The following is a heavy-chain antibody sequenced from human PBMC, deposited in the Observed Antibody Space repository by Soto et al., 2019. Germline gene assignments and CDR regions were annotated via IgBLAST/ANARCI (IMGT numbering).Heavy chain of an antibody. J-gene: IGHJ5*02. CDR1: GFTFSSYA. Sequence: PGGSLRLSCAASGFTFSSYAMSWVRQAPGKGLEWVSAISGSGGSTYYADSVKGRFTISRDNSKNTLYLQMNSLRAEDTAVYYCATIAFYDYIWGWFDPWGQGTLVTVSS. V-gene: IGHV3-23*01. CDR3: ATIAFYDYIWGWFDP. D-gene: IGHD3-16*01. CDR2: ISGSGGST.